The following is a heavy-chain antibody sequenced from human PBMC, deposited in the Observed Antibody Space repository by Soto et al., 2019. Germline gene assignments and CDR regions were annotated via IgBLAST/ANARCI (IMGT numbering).Heavy chain of an antibody. Sequence: GGSLRLSCAASGFTFSSYGMHWVRQAPGKGLEWVAVISYDGSNKYYADSVKGRFTISRDNSKNTLYLQMNSLRAEDTAVYYCAKTPIYCSGGSCPLNYEYFQHWGQGTLVTVSS. CDR1: GFTFSSYG. CDR3: AKTPIYCSGGSCPLNYEYFQH. CDR2: ISYDGSNK. J-gene: IGHJ1*01. V-gene: IGHV3-30*18. D-gene: IGHD2-15*01.